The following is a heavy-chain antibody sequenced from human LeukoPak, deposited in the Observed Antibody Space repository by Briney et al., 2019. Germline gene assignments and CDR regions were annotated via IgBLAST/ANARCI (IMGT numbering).Heavy chain of an antibody. Sequence: SETLSLTCVVSGDSFSSHYWTWIRQSPGKGREWIGYISYIGSTNYNPSLKSRVSISIDTSKNQFSLKLRSVTAADTAVYYCARDLVTVTKGFDIWGQGIMVSVSS. CDR3: ARDLVTVTKGFDI. J-gene: IGHJ3*02. V-gene: IGHV4-59*11. CDR1: GDSFSSHY. D-gene: IGHD4-17*01. CDR2: ISYIGST.